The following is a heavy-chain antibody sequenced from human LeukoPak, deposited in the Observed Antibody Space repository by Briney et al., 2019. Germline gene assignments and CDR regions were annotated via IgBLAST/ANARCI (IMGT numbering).Heavy chain of an antibody. D-gene: IGHD6-13*01. Sequence: PRGSLRLSCAASGFTFGGYSMTWVRQAPGKGLEWVANINLDGSDTFYVGFVKGRFTISRDNADNSLYLQMNSLRAEDTAVYYCGRVIAGAIDYWGQGTLVTVSS. J-gene: IGHJ4*02. CDR1: GFTFGGYS. CDR2: INLDGSDT. CDR3: GRVIAGAIDY. V-gene: IGHV3-7*01.